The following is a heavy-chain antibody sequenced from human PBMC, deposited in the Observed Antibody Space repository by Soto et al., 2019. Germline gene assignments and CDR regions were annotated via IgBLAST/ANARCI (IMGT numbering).Heavy chain of an antibody. J-gene: IGHJ5*02. V-gene: IGHV1-69*13. CDR3: ARDGYCSSTSCESLAWFDP. CDR1: GGIFSSYA. CDR2: IIPIFGTA. Sequence: ASVKVSCKASGGIFSSYAISWVRQAPGQGLEWMGGIIPIFGTANYAQKFQGRVTITADESTSTAYMELSSLRSEDTAVYYCARDGYCSSTSCESLAWFDPWGQGTLVTVSS. D-gene: IGHD2-2*03.